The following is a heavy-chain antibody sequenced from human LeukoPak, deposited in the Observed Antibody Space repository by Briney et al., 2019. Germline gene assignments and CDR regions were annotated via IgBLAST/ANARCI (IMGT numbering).Heavy chain of an antibody. CDR2: ISSSSSYI. CDR1: GFTFSSYS. V-gene: IGHV3-21*01. J-gene: IGHJ3*02. D-gene: IGHD2-21*02. CDR3: ARDRCGGDCYFPDAFDI. Sequence: PGGSLRLSGAASGFTFSSYSMNWVRLAPGKGLEWVSSISSSSSYIYYADSVKGRFTISRDNAKNSLYLQMNSLRAEDTAVYYCARDRCGGDCYFPDAFDIWGQGTMVTVSS.